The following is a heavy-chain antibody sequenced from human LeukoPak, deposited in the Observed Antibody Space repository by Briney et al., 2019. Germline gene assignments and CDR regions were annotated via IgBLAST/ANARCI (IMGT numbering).Heavy chain of an antibody. V-gene: IGHV4-59*12. J-gene: IGHJ4*02. CDR1: GGFNSRYY. Sequence: PSETLSLACSVSGGFNSRYYWSWVRQPLGKGLEWLGHIFYSGHSNYNASLTSRIRMSVDTSKAQFSLALASVIAADTAVYYCARIDPLGFFDQWGPGILVTVS. CDR2: IFYSGHS. CDR3: ARIDPLGFFDQ. D-gene: IGHD6-25*01.